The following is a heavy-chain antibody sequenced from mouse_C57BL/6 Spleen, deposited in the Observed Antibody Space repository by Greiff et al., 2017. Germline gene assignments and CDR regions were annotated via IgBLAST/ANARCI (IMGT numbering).Heavy chain of an antibody. Sequence: QVQLQQPGTELVKPGASVKLSCKASGYTFTSYWMHWVKQRPGQGLEWIGNINPGTGGTNYNEKFKSKATLTGDKSSSTAYMQLSSLTSEASAVYDCARRGKNDSNLPDYWGQGTTLTVSS. V-gene: IGHV1-53*01. CDR1: GYTFTSYW. CDR2: INPGTGGT. D-gene: IGHD2-5*01. J-gene: IGHJ2*01. CDR3: ARRGKNDSNLPDY.